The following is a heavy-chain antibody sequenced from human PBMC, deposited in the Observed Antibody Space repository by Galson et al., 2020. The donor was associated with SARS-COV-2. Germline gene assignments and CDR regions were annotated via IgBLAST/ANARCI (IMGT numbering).Heavy chain of an antibody. Sequence: GGSLRLSCAASGFTFSSYSMNWVRQAPGKGLEWVSSISSSSSYIYYADSVKGRFTISRDNAKNSLYLQMNSPRAEDTAVYYCARDRGDQGWLYYYYGMDVWGQGTTVTVSS. CDR3: ARDRGDQGWLYYYYGMDV. CDR2: ISSSSSYI. J-gene: IGHJ6*02. D-gene: IGHD6-19*01. CDR1: GFTFSSYS. V-gene: IGHV3-21*01.